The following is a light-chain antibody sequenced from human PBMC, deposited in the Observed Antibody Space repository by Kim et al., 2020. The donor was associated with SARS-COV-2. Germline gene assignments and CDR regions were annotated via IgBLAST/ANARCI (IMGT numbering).Light chain of an antibody. V-gene: IGKV3-15*01. J-gene: IGKJ5*01. CDR1: ESVSNN. CDR2: GAS. Sequence: SVSPGERATLSCRASESVSNNFAWYQQKPGQAPRLLIYGASTRATGIPARFSGSGSGTEFPLTISSLQSEDFAVYYCQHYNNWPSFGQGTRLEIK. CDR3: QHYNNWPS.